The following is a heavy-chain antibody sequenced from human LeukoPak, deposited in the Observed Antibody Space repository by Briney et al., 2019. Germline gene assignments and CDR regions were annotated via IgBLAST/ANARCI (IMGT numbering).Heavy chain of an antibody. D-gene: IGHD1-26*01. J-gene: IGHJ4*02. CDR2: IYYSGST. Sequence: SETLSLTCTVSGGSISSSSYYWGWIRQPPGKGLEWIGSIYYSGSTYYNPSLKSRVTISVDTSKNQFSLKLSSVTAADTAVYYCARELVGATSPFDYWGQGTLVTVSS. CDR3: ARELVGATSPFDY. V-gene: IGHV4-39*07. CDR1: GGSISSSSYY.